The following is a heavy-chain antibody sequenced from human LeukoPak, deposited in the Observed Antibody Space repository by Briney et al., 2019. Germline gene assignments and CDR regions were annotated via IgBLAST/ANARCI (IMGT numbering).Heavy chain of an antibody. CDR3: SRESGAYCPFGY. Sequence: SETLSLTCGVSGGSISSTNWWSWVRQPPGQGLEWIGEITLTGGTNYNPSLNGRVTMSFVESRNQHSLDLTSVTAADTAIYYCSRESGAYCPFGYWGQGTLVIV. D-gene: IGHD1-26*01. J-gene: IGHJ4*02. CDR1: GGSISSTNW. V-gene: IGHV4-4*02. CDR2: ITLTGGT.